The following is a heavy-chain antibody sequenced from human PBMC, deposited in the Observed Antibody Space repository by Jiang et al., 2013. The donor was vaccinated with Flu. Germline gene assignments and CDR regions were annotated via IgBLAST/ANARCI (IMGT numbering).Heavy chain of an antibody. J-gene: IGHJ4*02. CDR3: ARHASTVTSNKIDHFDY. CDR1: GYSFSSYW. CDR2: IYPGDSDI. Sequence: CGAEVKKPGESLKISCKGSGYSFSSYWIGWVRQMPDKGLQWMAIIYPGDSDIRYSPSFQGLVTISADKSINTAYLQWSSLKASDTALYYCARHASTVTSNKIDHFDYWGQGTRVTVSS. D-gene: IGHD4-17*01. V-gene: IGHV5-51*01.